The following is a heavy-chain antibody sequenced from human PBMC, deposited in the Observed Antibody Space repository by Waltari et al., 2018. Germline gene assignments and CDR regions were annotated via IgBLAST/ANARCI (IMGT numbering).Heavy chain of an antibody. CDR2: INPNSGGT. J-gene: IGHJ3*02. V-gene: IGHV1-2*06. Sequence: HWVRQAPGQGLEWMGRINPNSGGTNYAQKFQGRVTMTRDTSISTAYMELSRLRSDDTAVYYCARDQLERGAFDIWGQGTMVTVSS. CDR3: ARDQLERGAFDI. D-gene: IGHD1-1*01.